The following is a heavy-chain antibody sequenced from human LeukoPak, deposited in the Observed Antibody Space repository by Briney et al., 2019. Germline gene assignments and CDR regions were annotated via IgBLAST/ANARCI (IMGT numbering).Heavy chain of an antibody. CDR3: AREYYDFWSGYRAYGMDV. CDR2: IYSGGST. Sequence: GGSLRLSCAASGFTVSSDYMSWVRQAPGKGLEWVSVIYSGGSTYYADSVKGRFTISRDNSKNTLYLQMNGLRAEDTAVYYCAREYYDFWSGYRAYGMDVWGQGTTVTVSS. CDR1: GFTVSSDY. D-gene: IGHD3-3*01. V-gene: IGHV3-53*01. J-gene: IGHJ6*02.